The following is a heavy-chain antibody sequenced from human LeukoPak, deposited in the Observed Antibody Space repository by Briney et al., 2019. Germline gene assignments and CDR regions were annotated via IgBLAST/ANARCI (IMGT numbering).Heavy chain of an antibody. J-gene: IGHJ5*02. V-gene: IGHV5-51*01. Sequence: GESRKISCKGSGYSFITYWIGWVRQMPGKGLEWMGIIYPDDSNTRYSPSFQGQVTISADKSISTAYLQWSSLKASDTAMYYCARQTIFGPSSWFDPWGQGTLVTVSS. CDR3: ARQTIFGPSSWFDP. CDR2: IYPDDSNT. CDR1: GYSFITYW. D-gene: IGHD3-3*01.